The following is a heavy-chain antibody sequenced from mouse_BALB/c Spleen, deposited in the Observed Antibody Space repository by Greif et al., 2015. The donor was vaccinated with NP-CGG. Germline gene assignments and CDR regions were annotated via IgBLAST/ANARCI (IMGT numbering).Heavy chain of an antibody. CDR3: ARRYYYGRYFDV. CDR2: INPDSSTI. CDR1: GFDFSRYW. J-gene: IGHJ1*01. Sequence: EVKLMESGGGLVQPGESLKLSCAASGFDFSRYWMSWVRQAPGKGLEWIGEINPDSSTINYTPSLKDKFIISRDNAKNTLYLQMSKVRSEDTALYYCARRYYYGRYFDVWGAGTTVTVSS. V-gene: IGHV4-1*02. D-gene: IGHD1-1*01.